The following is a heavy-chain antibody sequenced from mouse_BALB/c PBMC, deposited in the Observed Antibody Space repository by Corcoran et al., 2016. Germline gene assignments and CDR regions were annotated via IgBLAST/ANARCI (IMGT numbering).Heavy chain of an antibody. D-gene: IGHD2-4*01. J-gene: IGHJ2*01. CDR1: GYSFTGYY. CDR3: ARRENDYDYFDY. CDR2: INPYNGAT. Sequence: EVQLQQSGPELVKPGASVKISCKASGYSFTGYYMHWVKQSHVKSLEWIGRINPYNGATSYNQNFKDKASLTVDKSSSTAYMELHSLTSEDSAVYYCARRENDYDYFDYWGQGTTLTVSS. V-gene: IGHV1-26*01.